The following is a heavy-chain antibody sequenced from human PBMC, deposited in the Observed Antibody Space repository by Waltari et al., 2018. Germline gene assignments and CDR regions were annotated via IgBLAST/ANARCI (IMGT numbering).Heavy chain of an antibody. CDR1: GGSLRDYY. CDR3: ARGVGGS. CDR2: INHSGST. Sequence: QVRLQQWGAGLLKPSETLSLTCAVFGGSLRDYYWGWIRQPPGKGLEWIGEINHSGSTNYNPSLKGRVTISVDTSRNQFSLKLTSLTATDTAVYCCARGVGGSWGQGTLVTVSS. V-gene: IGHV4-34*01. J-gene: IGHJ4*02.